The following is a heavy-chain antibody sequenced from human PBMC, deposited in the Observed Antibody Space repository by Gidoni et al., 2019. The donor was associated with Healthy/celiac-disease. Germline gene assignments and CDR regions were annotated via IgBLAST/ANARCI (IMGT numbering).Heavy chain of an antibody. Sequence: QVQLQESGPGLVKPSQTLSLTCTVSGGSISSGGYYWSWIRQHPGKGLEWIGYIYYSGSTYYNPSLKSRVTISVDTSKNQFSLKLSSVTAADTAVYYCARAPRNIVVVPAAIYYYYYYMDVWGKGTTVTVSS. J-gene: IGHJ6*03. CDR1: GGSISSGGYY. CDR3: ARAPRNIVVVPAAIYYYYYYMDV. CDR2: IYYSGST. D-gene: IGHD2-2*01. V-gene: IGHV4-31*03.